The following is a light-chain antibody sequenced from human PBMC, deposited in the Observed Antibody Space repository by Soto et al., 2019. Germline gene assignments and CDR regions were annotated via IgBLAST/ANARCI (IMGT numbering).Light chain of an antibody. V-gene: IGLV2-14*01. Sequence: QSALTQPASVSGSPGQSITISCTGTSSDVGGYNYVSWYQQHPGKAPKLMIYEVSNRPSGVSNRFSGSKSGNTASLTISGLQAEDEADYYCSSYAGSSTAIFGGGTKVTVL. J-gene: IGLJ2*01. CDR1: SSDVGGYNY. CDR2: EVS. CDR3: SSYAGSSTAI.